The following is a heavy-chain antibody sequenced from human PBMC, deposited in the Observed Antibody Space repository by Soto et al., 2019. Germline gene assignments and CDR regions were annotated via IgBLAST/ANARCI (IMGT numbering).Heavy chain of an antibody. J-gene: IGHJ6*02. D-gene: IGHD3-22*01. CDR1: GFTFGDYA. CDR3: TRDKGYYDSSGYYSFYYYYGMDV. Sequence: PGGSLRLYCTASGFTFGDYAMSWVRQAPGKGLEWVGFIRSKAYGGTTEYAASVKGRFTISRDDSKSIAYLQMNSLKTEDTAVYYCTRDKGYYDSSGYYSFYYYYGMDVWGQGTTVTVSS. CDR2: IRSKAYGGTT. V-gene: IGHV3-49*04.